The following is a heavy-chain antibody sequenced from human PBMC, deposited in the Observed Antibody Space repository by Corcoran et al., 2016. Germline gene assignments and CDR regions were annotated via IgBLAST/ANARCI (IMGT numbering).Heavy chain of an antibody. CDR2: LKEDGSEK. D-gene: IGHD5-12*01. CDR3: ARDKYSGYDPRADYYYYCDMEV. J-gene: IGHJ6*02. CDR1: GFTFVGHW. V-gene: IGHV3-7*03. Sequence: EVQLVESGGGLVQPGGSLRLSCAASGFTFVGHWMTWVRQAPGKGLEWVANLKEDGSEKYYVESVRGLFTISRDNAKNSLFLQMNSLRAEDTAVDYCARDKYSGYDPRADYYYYCDMEVWGQGTRVTVS.